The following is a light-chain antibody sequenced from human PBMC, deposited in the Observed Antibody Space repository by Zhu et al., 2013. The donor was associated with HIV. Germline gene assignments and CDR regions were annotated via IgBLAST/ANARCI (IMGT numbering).Light chain of an antibody. Sequence: EIVLTQSPGTLSLSPGDGATLSCRTSQSVSTSYIAWYRQRRGRAPELLISAASKRAXGIPDRFSGSGSGTDFTLSISRLEPEDVAVYYCQQYAGSPWTFGQGTKVEIK. J-gene: IGKJ1*01. V-gene: IGKV3-20*01. CDR1: QSVSTSY. CDR2: AAS. CDR3: QQYAGSPWT.